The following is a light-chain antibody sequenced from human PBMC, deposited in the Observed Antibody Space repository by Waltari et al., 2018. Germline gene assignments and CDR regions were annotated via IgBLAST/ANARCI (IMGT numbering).Light chain of an antibody. CDR1: QSVRNY. V-gene: IGKV3-11*01. CDR2: DAS. J-gene: IGKJ4*01. CDR3: QQRNSWPLT. Sequence: EIVLTQSPATLSLSPGERATLSCRASQSVRNYLAWYQQKPGQAPRLLIYDASDRTTGIPARFSGSGSGTDFTLTISSLGPEDFAVYYCQQRNSWPLTFGGGTKVEIK.